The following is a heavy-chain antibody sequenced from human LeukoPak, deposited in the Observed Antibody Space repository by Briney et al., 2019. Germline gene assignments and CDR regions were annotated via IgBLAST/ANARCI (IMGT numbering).Heavy chain of an antibody. V-gene: IGHV3-21*06. CDR3: AELGITMIGGV. J-gene: IGHJ6*04. Sequence: GGSLRLSSAASGFTFSSYSMNWVRQAPGKGMEWVSSVSSGDNYRYYVDSVKGRFTISRDNAKNSLYLQMNSLRAEDTAVYYCAELGITMIGGVWGKGTTVTISS. CDR1: GFTFSSYS. D-gene: IGHD3-10*02. CDR2: VSSGDNYR.